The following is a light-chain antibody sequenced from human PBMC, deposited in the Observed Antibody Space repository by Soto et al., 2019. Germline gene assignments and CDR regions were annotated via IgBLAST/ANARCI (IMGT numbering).Light chain of an antibody. CDR2: GSS. CDR3: QKYGSSPPYT. Sequence: EVVLTQSPGTLSLSPGERATLSCRASQSVSHNYFAWYQQKPGQAPRLLIFGSSDRATGIPDRFSGSGSGTDFTLAISRLEPEDFGVYYCQKYGSSPPYTFGQGTKLEIK. V-gene: IGKV3-20*01. CDR1: QSVSHNY. J-gene: IGKJ2*01.